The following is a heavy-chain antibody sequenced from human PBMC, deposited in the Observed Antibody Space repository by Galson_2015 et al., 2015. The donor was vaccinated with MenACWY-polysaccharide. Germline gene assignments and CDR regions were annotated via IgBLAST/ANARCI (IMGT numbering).Heavy chain of an antibody. V-gene: IGHV3-7*01. J-gene: IGHJ3*01. Sequence: SLRLSCAASGFTFSNYWMTWVRRAPGKGLEWVASIKKDGSEKYYVDSVKGRFTISRDNGKKSVFLQMSSLRVEDTAVYYCARDPHCGAGCSIHDAFDVWGQGTKVTVSS. CDR1: GFTFSNYW. CDR3: ARDPHCGAGCSIHDAFDV. D-gene: IGHD2-21*02. CDR2: IKKDGSEK.